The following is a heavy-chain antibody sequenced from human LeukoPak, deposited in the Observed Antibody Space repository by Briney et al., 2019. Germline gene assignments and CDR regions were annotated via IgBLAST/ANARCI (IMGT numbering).Heavy chain of an antibody. V-gene: IGHV1-69*13. J-gene: IGHJ6*01. CDR2: IIPNFGTA. D-gene: IGHD6-13*01. Sequence: SVKVSCTASGCTFSSYAISWVRQAPGQGLEWMGGIIPNFGTANYAQKFQGRVTITADESTSTAYMDLSSLRSEDTAVYYCARPGIAGAGTSRGEYYGMDVWGEGATATLSS. CDR3: ARPGIAGAGTSRGEYYGMDV. CDR1: GCTFSSYA.